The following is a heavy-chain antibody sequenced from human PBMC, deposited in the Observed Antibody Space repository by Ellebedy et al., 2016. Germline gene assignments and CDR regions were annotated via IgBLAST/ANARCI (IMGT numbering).Heavy chain of an antibody. D-gene: IGHD4-17*01. CDR3: AKGSTGDYVPWGMDV. J-gene: IGHJ6*02. Sequence: GGSLRLXCAASGFTFSSYAMHWVRQAPGKGLEWVAVISYDGSNKYYADSVKGRFTISRDNSRNTLFLQMNSLRADDTAVFYCAKGSTGDYVPWGMDVWGQGTTVTVSS. V-gene: IGHV3-30-3*01. CDR1: GFTFSSYA. CDR2: ISYDGSNK.